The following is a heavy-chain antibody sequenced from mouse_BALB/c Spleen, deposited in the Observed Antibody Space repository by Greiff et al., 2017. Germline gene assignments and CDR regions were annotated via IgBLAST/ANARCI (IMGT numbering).Heavy chain of an antibody. Sequence: QVQLKESGAELVRPGTSVKVSCKASGYAFTNSLIEWVKQRPGQGLEWIGVINPGSGGTNYNEKFKGKATLTADQSSSTAYMQLSSLTSDDSAVYFCARWMAYYAMDDWGQGTSGTVSS. CDR1: GYAFTNSL. CDR2: INPGSGGT. D-gene: IGHD2-3*01. CDR3: ARWMAYYAMDD. V-gene: IGHV1-54*01. J-gene: IGHJ4*01.